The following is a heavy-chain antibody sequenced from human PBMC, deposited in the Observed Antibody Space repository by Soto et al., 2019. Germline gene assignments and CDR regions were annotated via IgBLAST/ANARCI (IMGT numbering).Heavy chain of an antibody. Sequence: QVQLVQSGAEVKKPGSSVKVSCKACGGTFSSYAISWVRQAPGQGREWMGGIIPIFGTANYAQKFEGRVTITADESTSTAYMELSSLRSEDTAVYYCARSYTPFYYYYGMDVWGQGTTVTVSS. J-gene: IGHJ6*02. D-gene: IGHD4-4*01. CDR1: GGTFSSYA. V-gene: IGHV1-69*01. CDR2: IIPIFGTA. CDR3: ARSYTPFYYYYGMDV.